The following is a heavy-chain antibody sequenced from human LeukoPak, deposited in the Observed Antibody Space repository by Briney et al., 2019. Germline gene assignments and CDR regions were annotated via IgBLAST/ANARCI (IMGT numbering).Heavy chain of an antibody. J-gene: IGHJ4*02. D-gene: IGHD5-18*01. CDR1: GYTFASYY. V-gene: IGHV1-46*01. CDR3: ARTGTAMVAPMEV. CDR2: INPSGGST. Sequence: ASVKVSCKASGYTFASYYMHWVRQAPGQGLEWMGIINPSGGSTSYAQKFQGRVTMTRDTSTSTVYMELSSLRSEDTAVYYCARTGTAMVAPMEVWGQGTLVTVSS.